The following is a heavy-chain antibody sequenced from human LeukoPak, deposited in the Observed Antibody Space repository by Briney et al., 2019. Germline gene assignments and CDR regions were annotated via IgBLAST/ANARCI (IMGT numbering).Heavy chain of an antibody. CDR3: ARDPNIILLSGYFDF. D-gene: IGHD2-8*01. Sequence: ASVKVSCKASGYTFTGYYIHWVRQAPGQGLEWMGWINPNSGATSYAQKFQGRVTMTREMSITTVYMELSRLRSDDTAVYYCARDPNIILLSGYFDFWGQGTLVTVSS. CDR2: INPNSGAT. V-gene: IGHV1-2*02. CDR1: GYTFTGYY. J-gene: IGHJ4*02.